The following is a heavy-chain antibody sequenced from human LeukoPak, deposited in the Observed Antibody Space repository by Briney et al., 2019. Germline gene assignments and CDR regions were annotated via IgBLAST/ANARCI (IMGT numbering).Heavy chain of an antibody. Sequence: GGSLRLSCAASGFTFDDYAMHWVRQVPGKGLEWVSGISWNSGSTGYAGSVKGRFTMSRDNTKNSLYLQVNSLTPDDTALYYCVRGNFGPAQWFDPWGQGTLVTVSS. V-gene: IGHV3-9*01. CDR1: GFTFDDYA. CDR3: VRGNFGPAQWFDP. CDR2: ISWNSGST. D-gene: IGHD3/OR15-3a*01. J-gene: IGHJ5*02.